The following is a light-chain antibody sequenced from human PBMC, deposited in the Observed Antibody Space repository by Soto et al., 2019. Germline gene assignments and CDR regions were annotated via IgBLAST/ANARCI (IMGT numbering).Light chain of an antibody. V-gene: IGLV2-14*01. CDR3: SSYTSSSTYV. CDR2: EVS. Sequence: QSALTQPASVSGSPGQSITISCTGTSSDVGVYNYVSWYQQHPGKAPKLMIYEVSNRPSGVSNRFSGSKSGNTASLTISGLQAEDEADYSCSSYTSSSTYVFGTGTKVTVL. J-gene: IGLJ1*01. CDR1: SSDVGVYNY.